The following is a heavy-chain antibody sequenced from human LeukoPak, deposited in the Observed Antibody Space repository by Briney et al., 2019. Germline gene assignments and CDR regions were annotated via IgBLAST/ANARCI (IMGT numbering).Heavy chain of an antibody. D-gene: IGHD1-26*01. CDR2: ISSSSSYI. Sequence: GGSLRLSCAASGFTFSTYSMNWVRQAPGKGLEWVSSISSSSSYIYYADSVKGRFTISRDNAKNSLYLQMNSLRAEDTAVYYCARDQPPSYSGSYYGFDYWGRGTLVTVSS. V-gene: IGHV3-21*01. CDR1: GFTFSTYS. CDR3: ARDQPPSYSGSYYGFDY. J-gene: IGHJ4*02.